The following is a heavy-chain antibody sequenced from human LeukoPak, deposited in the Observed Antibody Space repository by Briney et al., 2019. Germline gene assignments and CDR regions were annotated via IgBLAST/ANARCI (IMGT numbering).Heavy chain of an antibody. CDR3: AKDLQDSTTGFFYFDY. CDR2: ISGSGGST. CDR1: GFTFSSYA. Sequence: GGSLRLSCAASGFTFSSYAMSWVRQAPGKGLEWVSAISGSGGSTYYADSVKGRFTISRDNSKNTLYLQMNSLRAEDTAVYYCAKDLQDSTTGFFYFDYWGQGALVTVSS. D-gene: IGHD4-17*01. V-gene: IGHV3-23*01. J-gene: IGHJ4*02.